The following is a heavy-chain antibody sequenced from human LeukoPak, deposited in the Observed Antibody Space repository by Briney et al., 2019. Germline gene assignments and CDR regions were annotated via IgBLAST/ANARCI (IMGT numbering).Heavy chain of an antibody. J-gene: IGHJ4*02. CDR1: GFTFSSYW. CDR2: INSDGSST. Sequence: PGGSLRLSCAASGFTFSSYWMHWVRQAPGKGLVWVSRINSDGSSTSYADSVKGRFTISRDNAKNTLYLQMNSLRAEDTAVYYCASYYCSSTSCYAGNYDYWGQGTLVTVSS. V-gene: IGHV3-74*01. CDR3: ASYYCSSTSCYAGNYDY. D-gene: IGHD2-2*01.